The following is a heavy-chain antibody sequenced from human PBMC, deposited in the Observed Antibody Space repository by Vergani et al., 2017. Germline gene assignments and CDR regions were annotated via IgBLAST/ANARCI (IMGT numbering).Heavy chain of an antibody. J-gene: IGHJ4*02. Sequence: QVQLVESGGGLVKPGGSLRLSCTASGFFFSDYYMSWLRQAPGKGLEWISYIASSDTTVYYADSVKGRLTISRDNAKNSLYLEMNSLRAEDTAVYYCARDYLDFSGSGSPYYFDHWGQGTQVTVSS. CDR1: GFFFSDYY. CDR3: ARDYLDFSGSGSPYYFDH. CDR2: IASSDTTV. D-gene: IGHD3-10*01. V-gene: IGHV3-11*04.